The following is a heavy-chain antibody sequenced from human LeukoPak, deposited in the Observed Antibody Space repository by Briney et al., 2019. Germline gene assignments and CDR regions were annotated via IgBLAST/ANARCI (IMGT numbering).Heavy chain of an antibody. V-gene: IGHV3-9*01. J-gene: IGHJ5*02. CDR3: ARVSYSSGWYSFDP. CDR1: GFTFDDCA. CDR2: ISWNSGSI. Sequence: PGGSLRLSCAASGFTFDDCAMHWVRQAPGKGLEWVSGISWNSGSIGYADSVKGRFTISRGNAKNSLYLQMNSLRAEDTAVYYCARVSYSSGWYSFDPWGQGTLVTVSS. D-gene: IGHD6-19*01.